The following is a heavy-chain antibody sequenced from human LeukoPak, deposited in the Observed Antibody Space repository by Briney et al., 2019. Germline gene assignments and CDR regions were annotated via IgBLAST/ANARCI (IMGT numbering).Heavy chain of an antibody. J-gene: IGHJ6*03. Sequence: SVKVSCKASGGTFSSYAINWVRQAPGQGLEWMGGIIPTFGPANYAQKFQGRVTVTADESTSTAYMELSSLRSEDTAVYYCARSRDDILTGYIYYYYMDVWGKGTTVTVSS. V-gene: IGHV1-69*13. CDR2: IIPTFGPA. CDR3: ARSRDDILTGYIYYYYMDV. CDR1: GGTFSSYA. D-gene: IGHD3-9*01.